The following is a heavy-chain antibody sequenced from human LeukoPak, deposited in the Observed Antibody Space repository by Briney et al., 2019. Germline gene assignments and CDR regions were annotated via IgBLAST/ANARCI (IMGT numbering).Heavy chain of an antibody. Sequence: SETLSLTCTVSGGSVNSYYWSWIRPPPGKGLEWIGYIYYSGTTNYNPSLKSRVTISVDSSKNQFSLKLSSVTAADTAVYYCARMTTVPRFDYWGQGTLVTVSS. CDR3: ARMTTVPRFDY. CDR2: IYYSGTT. CDR1: GGSVNSYY. V-gene: IGHV4-59*08. D-gene: IGHD4-17*01. J-gene: IGHJ4*02.